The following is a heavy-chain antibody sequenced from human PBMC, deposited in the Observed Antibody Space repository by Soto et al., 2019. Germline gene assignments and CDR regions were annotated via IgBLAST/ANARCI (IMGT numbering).Heavy chain of an antibody. CDR3: ARQIAARADYYYYYYMDV. Sequence: GGSLRLSCAASGFTFSSYSMNWVRQAPGKGLEWVSYISSSSSTIYYADSVKGRFTISRDNAKNSLYLQMNSLRAEDTAVYYCARQIAARADYYYYYYMDVWGKGTTVTVSS. CDR1: GFTFSSYS. CDR2: ISSSSSTI. V-gene: IGHV3-48*01. D-gene: IGHD6-6*01. J-gene: IGHJ6*03.